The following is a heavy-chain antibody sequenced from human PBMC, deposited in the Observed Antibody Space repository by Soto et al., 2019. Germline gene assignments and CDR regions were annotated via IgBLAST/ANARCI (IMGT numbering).Heavy chain of an antibody. CDR2: IYYSGST. CDR3: ARHGDFWSGSIPYYYYGMDV. CDR1: GGSISSSGYY. D-gene: IGHD3-3*01. V-gene: IGHV4-39*01. Sequence: SETLSLTCTVSGGSISSSGYYWGWIRQPPGKGLEWIGSIYYSGSTYYNPSLKSRVTISVDTSKNQFSLKLSSVTAADTAVYYCARHGDFWSGSIPYYYYGMDVWGQGTTVTVS. J-gene: IGHJ6*02.